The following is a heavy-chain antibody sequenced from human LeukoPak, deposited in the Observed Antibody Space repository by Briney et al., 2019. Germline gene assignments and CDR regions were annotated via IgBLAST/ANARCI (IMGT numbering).Heavy chain of an antibody. CDR2: TYYSGST. J-gene: IGHJ3*02. D-gene: IGHD3-3*01. Sequence: PSETLSLTCTVSGGSISSSSYYWGWIRQPPGKGLEWIGSTYYSGSTYYNPSLKSRVTISVDTSKNQFSLKLSSVTAADTAVYYCARRGQTYYDFWSGYPSRKNAFDIWGQGTMVTVSS. CDR3: ARRGQTYYDFWSGYPSRKNAFDI. V-gene: IGHV4-39*01. CDR1: GGSISSSSYY.